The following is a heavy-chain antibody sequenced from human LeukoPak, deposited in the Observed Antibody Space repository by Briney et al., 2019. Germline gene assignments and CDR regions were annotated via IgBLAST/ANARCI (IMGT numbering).Heavy chain of an antibody. Sequence: GASVKVSCKVSGYTLTELSMHWVRQAPGKGLERMGGFDPEDGETIYAQKFQGRVTMTEDTSTDTAYMELSSLRSEDTAVYYCATHYCSSTSCYALPMDVWGQGTTVTVSS. D-gene: IGHD2-2*01. CDR2: FDPEDGET. CDR3: ATHYCSSTSCYALPMDV. J-gene: IGHJ6*02. CDR1: GYTLTELS. V-gene: IGHV1-24*01.